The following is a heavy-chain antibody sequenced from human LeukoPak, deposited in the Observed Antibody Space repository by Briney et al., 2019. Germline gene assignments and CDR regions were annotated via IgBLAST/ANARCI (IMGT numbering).Heavy chain of an antibody. CDR3: AKDRGMGLWFGVGPGMDV. V-gene: IGHV3-23*01. J-gene: IGHJ6*02. CDR2: ISGSGGST. Sequence: GGSLRLSCAASGFTFSSYAMSWVRQAPGKGPEWVSAISGSGGSTYYADSVKGRFTISRDNSKNTLYLQMNSLRAEDTAVYYCAKDRGMGLWFGVGPGMDVWGQGTTVTVSS. CDR1: GFTFSSYA. D-gene: IGHD3-10*01.